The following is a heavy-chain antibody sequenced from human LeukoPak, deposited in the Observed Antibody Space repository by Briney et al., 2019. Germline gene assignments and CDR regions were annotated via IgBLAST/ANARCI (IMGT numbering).Heavy chain of an antibody. J-gene: IGHJ4*01. Sequence: PSETLSLTCSVSDYPISSGYFWGWIRQPPGKGLEWIATISHSGSTYFNPSLKSRVIVSIDTSQNQFSLNLTSVTAADTAVYYCAREHCAGGYCYFLDYWGHGTLVSVSS. CDR2: ISHSGST. CDR3: AREHCAGGYCYFLDY. D-gene: IGHD2/OR15-2a*01. V-gene: IGHV4-38-2*02. CDR1: DYPISSGYF.